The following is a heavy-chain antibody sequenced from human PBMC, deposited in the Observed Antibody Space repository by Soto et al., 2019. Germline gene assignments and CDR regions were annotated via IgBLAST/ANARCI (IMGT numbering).Heavy chain of an antibody. CDR3: ASVHSSYSSSWN. V-gene: IGHV1-69*02. Sequence: GPSVKVSCKASGGTFSSDTISWVRQAPGQGLEWMGRIIPILGIANYAQKFQGRVTITADKSTSTAYMELSSLRSEDTAVYYCASVHSSYSSSWNWGQGTLVTVSS. J-gene: IGHJ4*02. CDR2: IIPILGIA. CDR1: GGTFSSDT. D-gene: IGHD6-6*01.